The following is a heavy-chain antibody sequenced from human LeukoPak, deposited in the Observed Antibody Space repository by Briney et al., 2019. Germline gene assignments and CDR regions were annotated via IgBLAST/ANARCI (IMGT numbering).Heavy chain of an antibody. Sequence: GGSLRLSCAASGFTVSSNYMSWVRQAPGKGLEWVSVIYSGGSTYYADSVKGRFTISRDNSKNTLYLQMNSLRAEDTAVYYCASRHVATTDMDYWGQGTLVTVSS. CDR3: ASRHVATTDMDY. CDR2: IYSGGST. D-gene: IGHD5-12*01. J-gene: IGHJ4*02. CDR1: GFTVSSNY. V-gene: IGHV3-53*01.